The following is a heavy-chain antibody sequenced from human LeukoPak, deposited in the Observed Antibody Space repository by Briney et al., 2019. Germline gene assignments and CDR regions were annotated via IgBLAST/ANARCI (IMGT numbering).Heavy chain of an antibody. V-gene: IGHV3-15*07. D-gene: IGHD4-17*01. CDR1: GFSFSDAW. CDR3: TTDGDYGDYTLDY. J-gene: IGHJ4*02. Sequence: GSLRLSCAASGFSFSDAWMNWVRQAPGKGLEWVGRIKSKTDGGTTDYAAPVKGRFTISRDDSKNTLYLQMNSLKTEDTAVYYCTTDGDYGDYTLDYWGQGTLVTVSS. CDR2: IKSKTDGGTT.